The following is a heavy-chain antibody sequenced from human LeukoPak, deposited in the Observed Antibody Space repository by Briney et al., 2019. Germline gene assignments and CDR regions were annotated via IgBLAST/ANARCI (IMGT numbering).Heavy chain of an antibody. CDR1: GGSISSGDYY. V-gene: IGHV4-30-4*01. CDR3: ARGLWSSLYGMDV. J-gene: IGHJ6*02. CDR2: IYYSGST. D-gene: IGHD5-18*01. Sequence: PSQTLSLTCTVSGGSISSGDYYWSWIRQPPGKGLEWIGYIYYSGSTYYNPSLKSRVTISVDTSKNQFSLKLSSVTAADTAVYYCARGLWSSLYGMDVWGHGTTVTVSS.